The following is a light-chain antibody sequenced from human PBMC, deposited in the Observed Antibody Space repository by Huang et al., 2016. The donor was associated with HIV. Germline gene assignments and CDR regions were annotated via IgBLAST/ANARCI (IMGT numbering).Light chain of an antibody. J-gene: IGKJ1*01. CDR1: QSVLKTSNNKKF. CDR2: WAA. CDR3: HQYYDTPQT. Sequence: DIVVTQSPDSLALSLGGRAASNCTASQSVLKTSNNKKFLSWYTLQPGQAPKLLIYWAATRESGVPDRFSGSGSGTHFTLTIASLQAEDVAVYYCHQYYDTPQTFGQGTKVEVK. V-gene: IGKV4-1*01.